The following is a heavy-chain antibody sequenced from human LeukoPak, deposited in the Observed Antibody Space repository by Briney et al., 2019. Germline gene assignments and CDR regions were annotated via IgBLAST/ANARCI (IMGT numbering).Heavy chain of an antibody. Sequence: GGSLRLSCAASGFTFSSYAMSWVRQAPGKGLEWVSAISGSSGSTYYADSVKGRFTISRDNSKNTLYLQMNSLRAEDTAVYYCAKTLYPGIAVAGSFDPWGQGTLVTVSS. CDR2: ISGSSGST. CDR1: GFTFSSYA. J-gene: IGHJ5*02. D-gene: IGHD6-19*01. V-gene: IGHV3-23*01. CDR3: AKTLYPGIAVAGSFDP.